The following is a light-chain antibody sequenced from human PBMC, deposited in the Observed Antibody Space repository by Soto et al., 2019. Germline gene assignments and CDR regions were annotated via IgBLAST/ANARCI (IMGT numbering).Light chain of an antibody. V-gene: IGLV6-57*04. Sequence: NFMLTQPHSVSESPGKTVTISCTRSSGSIASNYVQWYQHRPGSAPTTVIYEDNQRPSGVPDRFSGSIDSSSNSASLTISGLKTEDEADYYCQSYDSSNHRVFGGGTKLTVL. CDR2: EDN. CDR1: SGSIASNY. J-gene: IGLJ3*02. CDR3: QSYDSSNHRV.